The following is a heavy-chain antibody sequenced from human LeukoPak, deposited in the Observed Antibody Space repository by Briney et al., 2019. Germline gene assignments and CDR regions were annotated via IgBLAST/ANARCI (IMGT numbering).Heavy chain of an antibody. Sequence: PSETLSLTCTVSGGSISSYYWSWIRQAPGKGLEWMGYVYYSGSTNCNPSLKSRVTISVDTSKNQFSLKLSSVTAADTAVYYCARLPFSSGWGRYYFDYWGQGTLVTVSS. V-gene: IGHV4-59*08. CDR2: VYYSGST. CDR1: GGSISSYY. D-gene: IGHD6-19*01. J-gene: IGHJ4*02. CDR3: ARLPFSSGWGRYYFDY.